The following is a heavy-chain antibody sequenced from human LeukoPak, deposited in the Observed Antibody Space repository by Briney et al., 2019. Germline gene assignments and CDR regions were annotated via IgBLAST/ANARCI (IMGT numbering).Heavy chain of an antibody. CDR2: IGISSGNT. J-gene: IGHJ4*02. Sequence: PGGSLRLSCAASGFTFSSYSMNWVRQAAGKGLEWISYIGISSGNTKYADSVKGRFTISGDKAKNSVYLQMNSLRVEDTAVYYCARDTKYAFDNWGQGTLVTVSS. CDR3: ARDTKYAFDN. D-gene: IGHD2-2*01. V-gene: IGHV3-48*01. CDR1: GFTFSSYS.